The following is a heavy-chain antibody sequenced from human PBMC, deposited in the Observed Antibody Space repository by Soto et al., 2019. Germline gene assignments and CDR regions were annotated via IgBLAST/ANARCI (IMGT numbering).Heavy chain of an antibody. Sequence: EVQLVESGGGLVQPGGSLRLSCAASGFTFSSYWMSWVRQAPGKGLEWVANIKQDGSEKYYVDSVKGRFTISRDNAKNSLYLQLNCLSADGTAVYYCARDQRYASSGYRYGMDFWSHGTTVTVSS. CDR2: IKQDGSEK. V-gene: IGHV3-7*03. CDR3: ARDQRYASSGYRYGMDF. CDR1: GFTFSSYW. D-gene: IGHD3-22*01. J-gene: IGHJ6*02.